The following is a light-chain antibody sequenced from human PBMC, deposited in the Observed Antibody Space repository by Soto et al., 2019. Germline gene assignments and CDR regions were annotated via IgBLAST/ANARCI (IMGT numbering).Light chain of an antibody. J-gene: IGKJ1*01. V-gene: IGKV1-5*03. CDR3: QQYNSYST. CDR2: KAS. CDR1: QSISNW. Sequence: DIQMTQSPSTLSASVGDRVTITCRASQSISNWLAWYQQKPGKAPKVLIYKASSLESVVPSRFSGSGSGTEFTLTISSLQPDDFATYYCQQYNSYSTFGQGTKVEIK.